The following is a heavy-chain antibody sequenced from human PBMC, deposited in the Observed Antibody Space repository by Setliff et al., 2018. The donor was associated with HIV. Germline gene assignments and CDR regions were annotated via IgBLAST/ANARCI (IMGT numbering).Heavy chain of an antibody. CDR2: IYYSWST. Sequence: SETLSLTCTVSGGSISSGGYYWSWIRQHPGKGLEWIGYIYYSWSTYYNPSLKSLVTISVDTSKNQFSLKLSSVTAADTAVYYCASGGMVRGRPKNYYMDVWGKGTTVTVSS. CDR1: GGSISSGGYY. J-gene: IGHJ6*03. D-gene: IGHD3-10*01. CDR3: ASGGMVRGRPKNYYMDV. V-gene: IGHV4-31*01.